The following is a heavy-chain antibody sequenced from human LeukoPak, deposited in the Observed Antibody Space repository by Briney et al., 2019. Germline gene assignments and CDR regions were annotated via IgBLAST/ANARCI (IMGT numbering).Heavy chain of an antibody. Sequence: SQTLSLTCTVSGGSISSGGYYWSWIRQHPGKGLEWIGYIYYSGSTYYNPSLKSRVTISVDTSKNQFSLKLSSVTAADTAVYYCARDGRGGYDFHYYYGMDVWGQGTTVTVSS. CDR2: IYYSGST. J-gene: IGHJ6*02. D-gene: IGHD5-12*01. V-gene: IGHV4-31*03. CDR3: ARDGRGGYDFHYYYGMDV. CDR1: GGSISSGGYY.